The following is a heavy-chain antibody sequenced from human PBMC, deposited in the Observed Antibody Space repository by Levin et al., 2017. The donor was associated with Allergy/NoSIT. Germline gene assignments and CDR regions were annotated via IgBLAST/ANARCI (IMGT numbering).Heavy chain of an antibody. V-gene: IGHV1-18*01. J-gene: IGHJ4*02. CDR3: ARDWTGGAAAPHFTDY. Sequence: ASVKVSCKASGYTFTSYGISWVRQAPGQGLEWMGWISAYNGNTNYAQKLQGRVTMTTDTSTSTAYMELRSLRSDDTAVYYCARDWTGGAAAPHFTDYWGQGTLVTVSS. CDR2: ISAYNGNT. CDR1: GYTFTSYG. D-gene: IGHD6-13*01.